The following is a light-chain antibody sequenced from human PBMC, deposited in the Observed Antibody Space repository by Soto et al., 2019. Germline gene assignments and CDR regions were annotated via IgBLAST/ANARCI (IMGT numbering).Light chain of an antibody. CDR1: SSDVGGYNY. CDR2: GVT. V-gene: IGLV2-11*01. Sequence: QSALTQPHSVSGSPGQSVTISCTGTSSDVGGYNYVPWYQQYPGKAPKLLIYGVTERPSGVPDRFSGSKSGSTASLTISGLQAEDEADYYCCSYADSYTYVFGSGTKVTVL. J-gene: IGLJ1*01. CDR3: CSYADSYTYV.